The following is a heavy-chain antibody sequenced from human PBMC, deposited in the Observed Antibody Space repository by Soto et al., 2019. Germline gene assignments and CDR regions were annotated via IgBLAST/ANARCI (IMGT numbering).Heavy chain of an antibody. CDR3: ASGSYMVRGVSVLVY. V-gene: IGHV3-21*01. J-gene: IGHJ4*02. D-gene: IGHD3-10*01. Sequence: GGSLRLSCAASGFTFSSYSMNWVRQAPGKGLEWVSSISSSSSYIYYADSVKGRFTISRDNAKNSLYLQMNSLRAEDTAVYYCASGSYMVRGVSVLVYWGQGTLVTVSS. CDR1: GFTFSSYS. CDR2: ISSSSSYI.